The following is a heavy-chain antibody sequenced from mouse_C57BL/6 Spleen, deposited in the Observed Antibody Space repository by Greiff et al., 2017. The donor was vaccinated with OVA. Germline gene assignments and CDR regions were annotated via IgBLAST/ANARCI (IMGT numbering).Heavy chain of an antibody. V-gene: IGHV10-1*01. CDR3: VRQESTGVEDYAMDY. CDR2: IRSKSNNYAT. CDR1: GFSFNTYA. J-gene: IGHJ4*01. Sequence: EVKLVESGGGLVQPKGSLKLSCAASGFSFNTYAMNWVRQAPGKGLEWVARIRSKSNNYATYYADSVKDRFTIPRDDSESMLYLQMNNLKSEDTAMYYCVRQESTGVEDYAMDYWGKGTSVTVSS. D-gene: IGHD1-1*01.